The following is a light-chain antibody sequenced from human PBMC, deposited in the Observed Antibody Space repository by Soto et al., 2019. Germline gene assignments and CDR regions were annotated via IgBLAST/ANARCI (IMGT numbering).Light chain of an antibody. CDR2: SNN. V-gene: IGLV1-44*01. J-gene: IGLJ1*01. CDR3: AAWDDSLNGLYV. CDR1: ISNIGSNT. Sequence: QSVLTQQPSACGTPGQRVTISCSGSISNIGSNTVNWYQQLPGTAPKLLIYSNNQRPSGVPDRFSGSKSGNSDSLAISGLQSEDEDDYYCAAWDDSLNGLYVFGTGTKVTV.